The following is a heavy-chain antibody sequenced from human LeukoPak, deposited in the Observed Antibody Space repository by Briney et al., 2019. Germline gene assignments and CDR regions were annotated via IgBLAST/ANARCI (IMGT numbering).Heavy chain of an antibody. CDR3: ARDIVATRGHYYFDY. D-gene: IGHD5-12*01. CDR2: INPNSGGT. Sequence: ASVKVSCKASGYTFTGYYMHWVRLAPGQGLEWMGWINPNSGGTNYAQKFQGRVTMTRDTSISTAYMELSRLRSDDTAVYYCARDIVATRGHYYFDYWGQGTLVTVSS. CDR1: GYTFTGYY. J-gene: IGHJ4*02. V-gene: IGHV1-2*02.